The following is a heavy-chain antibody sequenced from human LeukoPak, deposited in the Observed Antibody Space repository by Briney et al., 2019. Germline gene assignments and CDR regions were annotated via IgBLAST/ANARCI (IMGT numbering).Heavy chain of an antibody. CDR2: LVGSGTTM. J-gene: IGHJ3*01. D-gene: IGHD2-2*01. Sequence: GGSLRLSCAASGFTFSTYEMNWVRQAPGKGLEWVSYLVGSGTTMSYADSVKGRFTTSRDNAKNSLYLQMNSLRAEDTAVYYCVRFSSTWYSSFDLWGQGTMVTVSS. V-gene: IGHV3-48*03. CDR3: VRFSSTWYSSFDL. CDR1: GFTFSTYE.